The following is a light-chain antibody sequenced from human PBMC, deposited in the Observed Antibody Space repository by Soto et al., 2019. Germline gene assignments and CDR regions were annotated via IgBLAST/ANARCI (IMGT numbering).Light chain of an antibody. CDR1: QSVSSSY. Sequence: EIVLTQSPGTLSLSPGERATLSCRASQSVSSSYLAWYQQKPGQAPRLLIYGASSRATGIPDRFSGSGSGTDFALTLSRLEPEDCAGEYCHQCEGSPRLTCGAGTKLAIK. V-gene: IGKV3-20*01. CDR2: GAS. J-gene: IGKJ4*01. CDR3: HQCEGSPRLT.